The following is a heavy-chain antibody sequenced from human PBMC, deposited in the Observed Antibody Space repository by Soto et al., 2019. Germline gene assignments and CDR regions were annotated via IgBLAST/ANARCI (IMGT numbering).Heavy chain of an antibody. V-gene: IGHV3-53*01. Sequence: GGSLRLSCAASGFTVSSNYMSWVRQAPGKGLEWVSVIYSGGSTYYADSVKGRFTISRDNSKNTLYLQMNSLRAEDTAVYYCARSELGYYYYGMDVWGQGTTVTVSS. D-gene: IGHD3-10*01. CDR1: GFTVSSNY. CDR3: ARSELGYYYYGMDV. J-gene: IGHJ6*02. CDR2: IYSGGST.